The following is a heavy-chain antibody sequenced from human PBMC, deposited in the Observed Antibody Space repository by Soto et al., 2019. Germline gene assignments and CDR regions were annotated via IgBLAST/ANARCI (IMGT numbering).Heavy chain of an antibody. CDR3: ASTYSASWYWFDP. CDR1: GFSFSNAGLG. Sequence: QVTVKESGPVLVKPTETLTLTCTVSGFSFSNAGLGVSWIRQPPGKALEWLAHIFSNDEKSYSTSLKSRLTISKDTSKSQVVRIMTNMDPVDTATYYRASTYSASWYWFDPWGQGTLVTVSS. J-gene: IGHJ5*02. CDR2: IFSNDEK. V-gene: IGHV2-26*04. D-gene: IGHD6-13*01.